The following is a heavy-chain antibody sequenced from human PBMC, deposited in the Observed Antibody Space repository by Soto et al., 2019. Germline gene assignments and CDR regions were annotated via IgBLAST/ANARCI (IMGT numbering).Heavy chain of an antibody. V-gene: IGHV1-18*01. D-gene: IGHD2-2*01. CDR3: GRARSAAMVTSDY. J-gene: IGHJ4*02. CDR2: LSAYNDDS. Sequence: QVQLVQSGPEVKKPGASVKVSCKASGYSFSDYGVTWVRQSPGQGLQWMGWLSAYNDDSNYAQNFQDRITMTTDTSTSTAYVELRSLRSDDTAVYFCGRARSAAMVTSDYWGQGTLVTVSS. CDR1: GYSFSDYG.